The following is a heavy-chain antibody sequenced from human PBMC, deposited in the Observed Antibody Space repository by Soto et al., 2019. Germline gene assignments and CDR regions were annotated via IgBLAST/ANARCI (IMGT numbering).Heavy chain of an antibody. CDR3: AKDISIVVVVAATLVQTYYGMDV. Sequence: QVQLVESGGGVVQPGRSLRLSCAASGFTFSSYGMHWVRQAPGKGLEWVAVISYDGSNKYYADSVKGRFTISRDNSKNTLYLQMNSLGAEDTAVYYCAKDISIVVVVAATLVQTYYGMDVWGQGTTVTVSS. CDR2: ISYDGSNK. CDR1: GFTFSSYG. J-gene: IGHJ6*02. D-gene: IGHD2-15*01. V-gene: IGHV3-30*18.